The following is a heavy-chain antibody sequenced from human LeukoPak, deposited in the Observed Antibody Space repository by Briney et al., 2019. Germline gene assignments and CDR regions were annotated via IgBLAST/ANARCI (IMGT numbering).Heavy chain of an antibody. V-gene: IGHV4-31*03. J-gene: IGHJ3*02. Sequence: PSETLSLTCTVSGGSISSGGYYWRWIRQHPGKGLEWIGYIYYSGSTYYNPSLKSRVTISVDTSKNQFSLKLSSVTAADTAVYYCAREPLLYCSSTSCGAFDIWGQGTMVTVSS. D-gene: IGHD2-2*01. CDR3: AREPLLYCSSTSCGAFDI. CDR1: GGSISSGGYY. CDR2: IYYSGST.